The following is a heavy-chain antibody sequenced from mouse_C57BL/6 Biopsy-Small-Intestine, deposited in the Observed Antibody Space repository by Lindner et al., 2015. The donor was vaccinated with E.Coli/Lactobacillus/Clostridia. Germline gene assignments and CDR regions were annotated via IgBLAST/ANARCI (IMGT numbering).Heavy chain of an antibody. V-gene: IGHV1-9*01. J-gene: IGHJ3*01. CDR2: IVPGSDST. D-gene: IGHD1-1*01. Sequence: VQLQESGAEVMKPGASVKVSCKATGYTFNGYWIEWVKQRPGHGLEWIGEIVPGSDSTNYNEKFKGKATFTADTSSNTVFMQLSSLTTEDSAIYYCARGILRGAFAYWGQGTLVTVSA. CDR1: GYTFNGYW. CDR3: ARGILRGAFAY.